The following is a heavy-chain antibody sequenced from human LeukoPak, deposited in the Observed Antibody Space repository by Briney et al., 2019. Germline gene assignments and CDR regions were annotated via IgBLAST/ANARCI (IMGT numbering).Heavy chain of an antibody. V-gene: IGHV3-53*05. J-gene: IGHJ6*02. CDR1: GFTVSSNY. D-gene: IGHD4-17*01. Sequence: PGGSLRLSCAASGFTVSSNYMSWVRQAPGKGLEWVSVIYSGGSTYYADSVKGRFTISRDNSKNTLCLQMNSLRAEDTAVYYCARERLGDPYGMDVWGQGTTVTVSS. CDR3: ARERLGDPYGMDV. CDR2: IYSGGST.